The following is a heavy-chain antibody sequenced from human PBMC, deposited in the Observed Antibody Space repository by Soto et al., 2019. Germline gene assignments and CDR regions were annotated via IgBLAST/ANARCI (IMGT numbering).Heavy chain of an antibody. Sequence: PSQTLSLTCAISGDSVSSNSAAWNWIRQSPSRGLEWLGRTYYRSKWYNDYAVSVKSRITINPDTSKNQFSLQLNSVTPEDTAVYYCARTEGYCSSTSCFPNRFDPWGQGTLVTVSS. CDR1: GDSVSSNSAA. V-gene: IGHV6-1*01. CDR2: TYYRSKWYN. J-gene: IGHJ5*02. D-gene: IGHD2-2*01. CDR3: ARTEGYCSSTSCFPNRFDP.